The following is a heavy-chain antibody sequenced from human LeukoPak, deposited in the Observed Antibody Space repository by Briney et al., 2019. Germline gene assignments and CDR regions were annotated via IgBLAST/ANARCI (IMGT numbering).Heavy chain of an antibody. Sequence: SRTLSLTWTVSGGYISSSGYYWSWIRQHPGKGLEWIGYIYYSGSTYYNPSLKSRVTISVDTSKNQFSLKLSSVTAADTAVYYCARGAPYCCGDCRGRAFDYWGQGTLVTVSS. CDR3: ARGAPYCCGDCRGRAFDY. CDR2: IYYSGST. D-gene: IGHD2-21*02. V-gene: IGHV4-31*02. J-gene: IGHJ4*02. CDR1: GGYISSSGYY.